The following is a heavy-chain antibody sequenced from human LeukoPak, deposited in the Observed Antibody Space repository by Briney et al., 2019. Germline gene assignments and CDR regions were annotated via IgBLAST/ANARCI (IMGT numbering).Heavy chain of an antibody. CDR3: TRDVEPGGTFDS. D-gene: IGHD2-15*01. CDR1: GYSFTRYG. J-gene: IGHJ4*02. V-gene: IGHV7-4-1*02. Sequence: ASVKISCKTSGYSFTRYGINWLRKAPGQRLEWLGWINTRTGDPSYAPAYMGRLLFSLDTSVSTAYLQISSLKSEDSAVYYCTRDVEPGGTFDSWGQGTLVTVSS. CDR2: INTRTGDP.